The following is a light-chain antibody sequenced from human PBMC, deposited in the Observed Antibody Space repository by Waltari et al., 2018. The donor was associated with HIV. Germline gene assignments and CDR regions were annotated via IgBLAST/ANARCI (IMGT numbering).Light chain of an antibody. Sequence: QSVLTQPPSTSGTPGQRVTISCFGSGSNIGSNYVYWYQQLPGTAPKLLIYRNNQRPSGVPDRFSGSKSGTSASLAISGLRSEDEGDYSCAAWDDTRGGLWVFGGGTKVTVL. CDR3: AAWDDTRGGLWV. V-gene: IGLV1-47*01. CDR2: RNN. CDR1: GSNIGSNY. J-gene: IGLJ3*02.